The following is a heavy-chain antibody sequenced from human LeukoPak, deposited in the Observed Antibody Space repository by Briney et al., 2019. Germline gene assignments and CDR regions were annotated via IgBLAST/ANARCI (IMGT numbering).Heavy chain of an antibody. CDR3: AKEGYDFWSGYRQYFDY. D-gene: IGHD3-3*01. V-gene: IGHV3-23*01. CDR2: ISGSGGST. CDR1: GFTFSSYA. Sequence: GGTLRLSCAASGFTFSSYAMSWVRQAPGKGLEWVSAISGSGGSTYYADSVKGRFTISRDNSKNTLYLQMNSLRAEDTAVYYCAKEGYDFWSGYRQYFDYWGQGTLVTVSS. J-gene: IGHJ4*02.